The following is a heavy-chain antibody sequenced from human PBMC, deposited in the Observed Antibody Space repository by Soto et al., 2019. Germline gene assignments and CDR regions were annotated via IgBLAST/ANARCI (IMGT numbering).Heavy chain of an antibody. CDR1: GGSISSGGYS. J-gene: IGHJ1*01. V-gene: IGHV4-30-2*01. D-gene: IGHD3-22*01. CDR2: IYHSGST. Sequence: QLQLQESGSGLVKPSQTLSLTCAVSGGSISSGGYSWSRIRQPPGKGLEWIGYIYHSGSTYYNPSLKSRVTISVDRSKNQFSLKLSSVTAADTAVYYCASSYYDSSGSALRDWGQGTLVTVSS. CDR3: ASSYYDSSGSALRD.